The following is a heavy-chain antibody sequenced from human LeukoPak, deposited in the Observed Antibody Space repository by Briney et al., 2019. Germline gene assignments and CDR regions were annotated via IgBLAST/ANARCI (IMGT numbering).Heavy chain of an antibody. CDR2: IYTSGST. J-gene: IGHJ4*02. CDR1: GGSISSYY. D-gene: IGHD6-19*01. Sequence: TSETLSLTCTVSGGSISSYYWSWIRQPAGKGLEWIGRIYTSGSTNYNPSLKSRVTISVATSKNQFSLTVSSVTAADTAMYYCAREGRLNPAIGVDWGQGTLVTVSS. V-gene: IGHV4-4*07. CDR3: AREGRLNPAIGVD.